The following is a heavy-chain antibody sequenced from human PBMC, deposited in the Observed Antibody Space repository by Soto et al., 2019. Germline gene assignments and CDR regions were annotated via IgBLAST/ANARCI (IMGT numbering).Heavy chain of an antibody. CDR1: GFSFSTYG. D-gene: IGHD3-22*01. Sequence: GGSLRLSCAASGFSFSTYGMHWVRQAPGKGLECVAVIWFDGSNKQYADSVKGRFTISRDNSKNTLYLQMNSLIVEDTAVYYCARDNSDSGGYYYFDYWRQGTLVTVSS. V-gene: IGHV3-33*01. J-gene: IGHJ4*02. CDR2: IWFDGSNK. CDR3: ARDNSDSGGYYYFDY.